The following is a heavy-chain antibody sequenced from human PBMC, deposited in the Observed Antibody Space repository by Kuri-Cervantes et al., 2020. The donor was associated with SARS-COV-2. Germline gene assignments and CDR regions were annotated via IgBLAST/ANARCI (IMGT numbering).Heavy chain of an antibody. Sequence: GESLKISCAASGFTFSSYSMNWVRQAPGKGLEWVSSISSSSSYIYYADSVKGRFTISRDNAKNSLYLQMNSLRAEDTAVYYRARAGYYYDSSGYPFDYWGQGTLVTVSS. V-gene: IGHV3-21*01. D-gene: IGHD3-22*01. CDR1: GFTFSSYS. CDR3: ARAGYYYDSSGYPFDY. CDR2: ISSSSSYI. J-gene: IGHJ4*02.